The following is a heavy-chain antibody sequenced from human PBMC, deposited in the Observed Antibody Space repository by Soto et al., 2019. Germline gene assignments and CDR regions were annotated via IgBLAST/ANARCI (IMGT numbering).Heavy chain of an antibody. Sequence: QVKLVQSGAEVKKPGASVRVSCKASAYTFTSYYVHWVRQAPGQGPEWMGMINPSRGGTDYAQKFQGRVTMSRDTSTTTLYMELSSLRSEDTAIYYCTRSIITAAGTDAFDLWGQGTLVTVSS. J-gene: IGHJ3*01. V-gene: IGHV1-46*03. CDR1: AYTFTSYY. D-gene: IGHD6-13*01. CDR2: INPSRGGT. CDR3: TRSIITAAGTDAFDL.